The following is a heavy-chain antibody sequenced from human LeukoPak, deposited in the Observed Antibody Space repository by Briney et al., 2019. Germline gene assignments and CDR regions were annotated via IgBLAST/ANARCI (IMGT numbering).Heavy chain of an antibody. J-gene: IGHJ6*03. CDR1: GYTFTGYY. V-gene: IGHV1-2*02. CDR2: INPNSGGT. D-gene: IGHD2-2*01. Sequence: ASVKVSCKASGYTFTGYYIHWVRQAPGQGLEWMGWINPNSGGTNYAQKFQGRVTMTSGTSISTAYMELSGLRSDDTALYYCARDNSCSSSSCGNSYMDVWGKGTTVTVSS. CDR3: ARDNSCSSSSCGNSYMDV.